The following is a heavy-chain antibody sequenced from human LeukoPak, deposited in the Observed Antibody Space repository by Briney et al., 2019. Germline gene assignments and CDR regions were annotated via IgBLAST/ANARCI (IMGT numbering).Heavy chain of an antibody. J-gene: IGHJ4*02. D-gene: IGHD6-19*01. CDR2: INHSGST. Sequence: SETLSLTCAVYGGSFSGYYWSWIRKPQGKGLEWIGEINHSGSTNYNPSLKSRVTISVDTSKNQFSLKLSSGTAADTAVYYCARSLIAVAGFDYWSQGTLVTVSS. V-gene: IGHV4-34*01. CDR3: ARSLIAVAGFDY. CDR1: GGSFSGYY.